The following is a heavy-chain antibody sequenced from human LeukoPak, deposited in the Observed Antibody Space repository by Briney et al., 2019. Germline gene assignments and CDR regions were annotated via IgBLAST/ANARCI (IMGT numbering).Heavy chain of an antibody. CDR3: ARDRGILAEDDLPDYDY. J-gene: IGHJ4*02. D-gene: IGHD3-10*01. V-gene: IGHV1-18*01. Sequence: GASVKVSCKASGYTFTTSAISWVRQAPGQGLEWMGWISSFNGYTNYAQNLQGRVTLTTDTSTSTAYMELRSLTSDDTAIYYCARDRGILAEDDLPDYDYWGQGTLVTVSS. CDR1: GYTFTTSA. CDR2: ISSFNGYT.